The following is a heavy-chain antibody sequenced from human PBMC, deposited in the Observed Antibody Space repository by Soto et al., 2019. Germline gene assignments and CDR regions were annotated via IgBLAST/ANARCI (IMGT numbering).Heavy chain of an antibody. D-gene: IGHD3-10*01. Sequence: SETLSLTCTVSGGSISSYYWSWIRQPAGKGLEWIGRIYTSASTNYSPSLKGRLTLSVDTSKNQVSLKLTSVTAADTAIYYCAKDREEGYNFYYGMDVWGQGATVTVAS. CDR1: GGSISSYY. CDR2: IYTSAST. CDR3: AKDREEGYNFYYGMDV. V-gene: IGHV4-4*07. J-gene: IGHJ6*02.